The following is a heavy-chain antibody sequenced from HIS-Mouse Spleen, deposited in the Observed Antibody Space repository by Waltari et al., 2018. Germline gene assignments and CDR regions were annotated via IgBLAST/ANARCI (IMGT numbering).Heavy chain of an antibody. V-gene: IGHV4-34*01. CDR1: GGSFSGYY. D-gene: IGHD6-13*01. Sequence: QLQLQESGPGLVKPSETLSLTCAVYGGSFSGYYWSWIRQPPGKGLEGIGEINDSGSTTYTPSLKSRVTISVDTSKTQFSLKLSSVTAADTAVYYCARGKGSSSWYYFDYWGQGTLVTVSS. CDR3: ARGKGSSSWYYFDY. CDR2: INDSGST. J-gene: IGHJ4*02.